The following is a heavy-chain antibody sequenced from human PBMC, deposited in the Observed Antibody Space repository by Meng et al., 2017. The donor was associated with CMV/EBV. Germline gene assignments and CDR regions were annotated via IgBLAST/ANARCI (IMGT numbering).Heavy chain of an antibody. CDR1: GFTFSSYA. Sequence: GESLKISCAASGFTFSSYAMHWVRQAPGKGLEWVAVISYDGSNKYYADSVKGRFTISRDNSKNTLYLQMNSLRAEDTAVYYCARQNLFGVVDYWGQGTLVTVSS. J-gene: IGHJ4*02. CDR2: ISYDGSNK. D-gene: IGHD3-3*01. V-gene: IGHV3-30*04. CDR3: ARQNLFGVVDY.